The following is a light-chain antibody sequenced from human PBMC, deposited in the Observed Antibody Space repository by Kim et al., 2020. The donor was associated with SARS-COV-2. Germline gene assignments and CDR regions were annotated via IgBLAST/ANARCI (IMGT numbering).Light chain of an antibody. J-gene: IGKJ3*01. CDR2: AAY. CDR3: QKYNSVPLT. CDR1: QGISSY. V-gene: IGKV1-27*01. Sequence: AAVGDRVPITCRASQGISSYLAWYQQKPGKVPKLLIYAAYTLQSGVPSRFSGSGSGTDFTLTISSLQPEDVATYYCQKYNSVPLTFGPGTKVDIK.